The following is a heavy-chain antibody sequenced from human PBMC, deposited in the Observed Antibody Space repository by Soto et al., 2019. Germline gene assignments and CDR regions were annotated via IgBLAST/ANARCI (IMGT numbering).Heavy chain of an antibody. CDR2: IYWDDDK. CDR1: GFSLSTSGVG. D-gene: IGHD3-16*01. Sequence: QITLKESGPTLVKPTQTLTLTCTFSGFSLSTSGVGVGWIRQPPGKALEWLALIYWDDDKRYSPSLKSRLTITKDTSKNQVVLTITNMDPVDTATYYCAHRRRPGGGGWFDPWGQGTLVTVSS. CDR3: AHRRRPGGGGWFDP. J-gene: IGHJ5*02. V-gene: IGHV2-5*02.